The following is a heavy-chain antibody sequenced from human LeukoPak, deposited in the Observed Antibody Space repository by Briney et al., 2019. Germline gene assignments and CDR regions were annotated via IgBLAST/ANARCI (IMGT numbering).Heavy chain of an antibody. CDR2: ISYDGSNK. J-gene: IGHJ3*02. Sequence: PGRSLRLSCAASGFTFSSYAMHWVRQAPGKGLEWVAVISYDGSNKYYADSVKGRFTISRDNSRNTLYLQMNSLRAEDTAVYYCAKLLGHSYLLDAFDIWGQGTMVTVSS. CDR1: GFTFSSYA. V-gene: IGHV3-30-3*02. D-gene: IGHD2-15*01. CDR3: AKLLGHSYLLDAFDI.